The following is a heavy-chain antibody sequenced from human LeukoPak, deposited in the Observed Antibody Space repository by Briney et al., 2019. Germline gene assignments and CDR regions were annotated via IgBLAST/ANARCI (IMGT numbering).Heavy chain of an antibody. CDR2: IYTSGST. V-gene: IGHV4-4*07. CDR1: GDSISRYY. D-gene: IGHD6-19*01. Sequence: SETMSLTCTVSGDSISRYYCSWIRQPAGKGLEWIGRIYTSGSTNYNPSLKSRVTMSVDTSKNQFSLKLSSVTAADTAVYYCARDMGGSGRSFDYWGQGTLVAVSS. CDR3: ARDMGGSGRSFDY. J-gene: IGHJ4*02.